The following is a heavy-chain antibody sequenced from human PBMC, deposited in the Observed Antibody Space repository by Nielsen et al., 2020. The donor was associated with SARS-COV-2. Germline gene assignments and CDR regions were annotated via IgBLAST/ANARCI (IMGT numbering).Heavy chain of an antibody. D-gene: IGHD3-3*01. V-gene: IGHV3-43*01. CDR2: ISWDGSAP. CDR1: GSNFHAYT. Sequence: GRSLRLSCAASGSNFHAYTMYWVRRVPGTDLQWLSLISWDGSAPAYAESVKGRFTISRDNSKNTLFLQMDSLTADDTAVYFCARLSNFWSGYNDYWGQGTLVIVSS. J-gene: IGHJ4*02. CDR3: ARLSNFWSGYNDY.